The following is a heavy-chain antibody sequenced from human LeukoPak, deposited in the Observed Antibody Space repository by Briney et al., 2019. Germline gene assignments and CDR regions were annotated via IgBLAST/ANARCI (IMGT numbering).Heavy chain of an antibody. V-gene: IGHV4-34*01. D-gene: IGHD2-2*02. CDR1: GGSFSGYY. CDR2: INHSGST. J-gene: IGHJ4*02. Sequence: PSETLSLTCAVYGGSFSGYYWSWIRQPPGKGLEWIGEINHSGSTNYNPSLKSRVTISVDTSKNQFSLKLSSVTAADTAVYYCARDAIYLYYFDYWGQGTLVTVSS. CDR3: ARDAIYLYYFDY.